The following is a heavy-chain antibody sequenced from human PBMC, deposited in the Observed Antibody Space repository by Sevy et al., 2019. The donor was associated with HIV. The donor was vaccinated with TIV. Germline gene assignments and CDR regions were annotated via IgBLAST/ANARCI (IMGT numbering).Heavy chain of an antibody. V-gene: IGHV5-51*01. CDR2: FYPGNSDV. D-gene: IGHD3-22*01. CDR3: ARGLYYYDSSSYSDAFDI. J-gene: IGHJ3*02. CDR1: GYIFKNYW. Sequence: GQSLKISCKGSGYIFKNYWIGWVRQVPGKGLQWMGIFYPGNSDVRYSPSFQGHVTISADKSISAAYLQWRSLKASDTVMHFCARGLYYYDSSSYSDAFDIWGQGTLVTVSS.